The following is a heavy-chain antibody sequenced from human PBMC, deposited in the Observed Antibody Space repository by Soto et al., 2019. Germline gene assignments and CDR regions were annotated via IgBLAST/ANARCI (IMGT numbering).Heavy chain of an antibody. V-gene: IGHV4-38-2*02. CDR2: IYHSGST. J-gene: IGHJ4*02. D-gene: IGHD1-26*01. Sequence: ASETLSLTCAVSGYSISSGYYWGWIRQPPGKGLEWIGSIYHSGSTYYNPSLKSRVTISVDTSKNQFSLKLSSVTAADTAVYYCARDGQWEIYYFDYWGQGTLVTVSS. CDR1: GYSISSGYY. CDR3: ARDGQWEIYYFDY.